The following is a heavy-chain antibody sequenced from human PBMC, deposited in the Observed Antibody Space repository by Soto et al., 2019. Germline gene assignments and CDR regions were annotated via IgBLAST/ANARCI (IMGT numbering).Heavy chain of an antibody. D-gene: IGHD2-21*02. CDR1: GFTVGTNY. V-gene: IGHV3-53*01. J-gene: IGHJ4*02. CDR2: IYSGGTT. CDR3: ARGPMTVAYHCFDY. Sequence: EVQLVESGGGLIQPGGSLRLSCAASGFTVGTNYMSWVRQAPGTGLDWVSIIYSGGTTYYADSVKGRFTISRDNSKNTLYLQMDSLRAEDTAVYYCARGPMTVAYHCFDYWGQGTLVTVSS.